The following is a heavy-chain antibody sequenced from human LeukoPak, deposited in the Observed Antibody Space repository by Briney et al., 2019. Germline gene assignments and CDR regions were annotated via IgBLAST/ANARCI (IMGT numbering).Heavy chain of an antibody. J-gene: IGHJ4*02. Sequence: GGSLRLSCAASGFTFSSYAMSWVRQAPGKGLEWVSAISGSGGSTYYVDSVKGRFTISRDNSKNTLYLQMNSLRAEDTAVYYCAKYGAYDPYFDNWGQGTLVTVSS. CDR2: ISGSGGST. V-gene: IGHV3-23*01. CDR1: GFTFSSYA. CDR3: AKYGAYDPYFDN. D-gene: IGHD4-17*01.